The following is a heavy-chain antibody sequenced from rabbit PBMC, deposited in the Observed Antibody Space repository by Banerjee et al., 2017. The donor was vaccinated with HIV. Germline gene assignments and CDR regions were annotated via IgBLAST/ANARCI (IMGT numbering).Heavy chain of an antibody. J-gene: IGHJ2*01. CDR2: IYTGGSGDT. CDR1: GIDFSSGYD. Sequence: QQQLEESGGGLVKPEGSLTLTCKASGIDFSSGYDMCWVRQAPGKGLEWIACIYTGGSGDTYYASWAKGRFTISKTSSTTVTLQMTSLTAADTATYFCARGYASGFDPRGPGTLVTVS. V-gene: IGHV1S45*01. CDR3: ARGYASGFDP. D-gene: IGHD6-1*01.